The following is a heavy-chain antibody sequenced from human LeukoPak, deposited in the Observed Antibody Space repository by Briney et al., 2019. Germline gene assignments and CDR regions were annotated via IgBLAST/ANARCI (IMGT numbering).Heavy chain of an antibody. D-gene: IGHD5-24*01. Sequence: SETLSLTCTVSGGSISSSSYYWGWIRQPPGKGLEWIGSIYYSGSTYYNPSLKSRVTISVDTSKNQFSLKLSSVTAADTAVYYCARRRRRWLQPTVTDYWGQGTLVTVSS. J-gene: IGHJ4*02. V-gene: IGHV4-39*01. CDR3: ARRRRRWLQPTVTDY. CDR2: IYYSGST. CDR1: GGSISSSSYY.